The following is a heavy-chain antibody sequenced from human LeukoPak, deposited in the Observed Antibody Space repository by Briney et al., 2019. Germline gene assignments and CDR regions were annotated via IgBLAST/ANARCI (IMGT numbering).Heavy chain of an antibody. CDR3: GRVGGRSKAAKGDAFDI. Sequence: GGSLRLSCAASGFTFSSYSMNWVRQAPGKGLEWVSSISSGSTYMYYADSVKGRFTISRDNAQNSMYLQMNSLRAEDTAVYYCGRVGGRSKAAKGDAFDIWGQGTMVTVPS. CDR2: ISSGSTYM. V-gene: IGHV3-21*01. D-gene: IGHD6-6*01. CDR1: GFTFSSYS. J-gene: IGHJ3*02.